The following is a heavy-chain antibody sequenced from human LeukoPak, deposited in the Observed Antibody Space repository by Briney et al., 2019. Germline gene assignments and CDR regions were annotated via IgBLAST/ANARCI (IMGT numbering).Heavy chain of an antibody. CDR1: GFTFSSYG. J-gene: IGHJ3*02. CDR3: AKDLSSGYSSGGGILDAFDI. CDR2: IRYDGSNK. D-gene: IGHD6-19*01. V-gene: IGHV3-30*02. Sequence: GGSLRLSCAASGFTFSSYGMHWVRQAPGKGLEWVAFIRYDGSNKYYADSVKGRFTISRDNSKNTLYLQMNSLRAEDTAVYYCAKDLSSGYSSGGGILDAFDIWGQGTMVTVSS.